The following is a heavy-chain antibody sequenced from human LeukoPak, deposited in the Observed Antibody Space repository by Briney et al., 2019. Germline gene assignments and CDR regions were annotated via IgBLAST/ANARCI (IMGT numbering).Heavy chain of an antibody. CDR3: ARDYGSGRLDY. Sequence: SETLSLTCTVSGYSISSGYYWGWLRQPPGKGLEWIASMYHSGRTYDNPSLKSRVTISVDTSKNQFSLKLSSVTAADTAVYYCARDYGSGRLDYWGQGTLVTVSS. D-gene: IGHD3-10*01. CDR2: MYHSGRT. V-gene: IGHV4-38-2*02. J-gene: IGHJ4*02. CDR1: GYSISSGYY.